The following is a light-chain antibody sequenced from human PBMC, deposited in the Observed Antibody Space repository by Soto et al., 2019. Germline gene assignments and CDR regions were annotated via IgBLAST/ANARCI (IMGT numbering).Light chain of an antibody. CDR1: QSVIRNY. CDR3: QQYGSTPLT. Sequence: EIGLTQSPGTLSLSPGGRATLSCRASQSVIRNYVAWYQQKPGQAPRLLIYGASSRASGIPDRFSGSGSGADFTLSITRLEPEDFALYYCQQYGSTPLTFGGGTKVDI. CDR2: GAS. V-gene: IGKV3-20*01. J-gene: IGKJ4*01.